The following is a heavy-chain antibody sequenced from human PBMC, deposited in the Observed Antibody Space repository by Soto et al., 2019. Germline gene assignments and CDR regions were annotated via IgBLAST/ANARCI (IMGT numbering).Heavy chain of an antibody. Sequence: SVSNAWMNWVRQAPGKGLEWVGRIKSKTDGGTTDYAAPVKGRFTISRDDSKNTLYLQMNSLKTEDTAVYYCTTDLSGYDLRVYDYYYGMDVWGQGTTVTVSS. D-gene: IGHD5-12*01. CDR3: TTDLSGYDLRVYDYYYGMDV. J-gene: IGHJ6*02. CDR2: IKSKTDGGTT. V-gene: IGHV3-15*07. CDR1: SVSNAW.